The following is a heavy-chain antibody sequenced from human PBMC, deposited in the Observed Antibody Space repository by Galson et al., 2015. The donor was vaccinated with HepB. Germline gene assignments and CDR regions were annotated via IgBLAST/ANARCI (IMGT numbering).Heavy chain of an antibody. J-gene: IGHJ4*02. V-gene: IGHV1-2*02. D-gene: IGHD6-6*01. CDR3: ARGSPEGGWQLVL. CDR2: INPNSGGT. Sequence: SVKVSCKASGYAFTGYYMHWVRQAPGQGLEWMGWINPNSGGTNYAQKLQGRVTMTRDTSISTAYMELSRLRSDDTAVYYCARGSPEGGWQLVLWGQGTLVTVSS. CDR1: GYAFTGYY.